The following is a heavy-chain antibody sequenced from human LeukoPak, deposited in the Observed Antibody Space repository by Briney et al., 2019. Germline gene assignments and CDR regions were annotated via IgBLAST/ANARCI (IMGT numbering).Heavy chain of an antibody. CDR3: AREFSTSSTAFDV. Sequence: SETLSLTCAIYGGSFSDYYWSWIRLSPGKGLEWIGEINQNRGSLNYNPSLRSRVTMSVDTSKNQFSLKVTSVTAAGTAVYYCAREFSTSSTAFDVWGQGTMVTVSS. D-gene: IGHD6-6*01. CDR1: GGSFSDYY. V-gene: IGHV4-34*01. CDR2: INQNRGSL. J-gene: IGHJ3*01.